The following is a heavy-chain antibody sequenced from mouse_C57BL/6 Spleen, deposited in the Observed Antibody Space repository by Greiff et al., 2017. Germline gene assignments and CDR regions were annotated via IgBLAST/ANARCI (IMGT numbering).Heavy chain of an antibody. CDR2: ISSGSSTI. Sequence: EVKLQESGGGLVKPGGSLKLSCAASGFTFSDYGMHWVRQAPEKGLEWVAYISSGSSTIYYADTVKGRFTISRDNAKNTLFLQMTSLRSEDTAMYYCASGYGNYYAMDYWGQGTSVTVSS. D-gene: IGHD2-1*01. CDR3: ASGYGNYYAMDY. V-gene: IGHV5-17*01. J-gene: IGHJ4*01. CDR1: GFTFSDYG.